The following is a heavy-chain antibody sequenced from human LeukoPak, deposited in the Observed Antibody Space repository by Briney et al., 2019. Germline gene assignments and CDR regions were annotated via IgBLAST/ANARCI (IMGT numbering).Heavy chain of an antibody. CDR1: GYTFTGYY. Sequence: ASVKVSCKASGYTFTGYYMHWVRQAPGQGLEWMGWINPNSGGTNYAQKFQGRVTMTRDTSISTAYMELSRLRSDDTAVYYCARDVSVCGLYGMDVWGQGTTVTVSS. CDR3: ARDVSVCGLYGMDV. V-gene: IGHV1-2*02. J-gene: IGHJ6*02. D-gene: IGHD2-8*01. CDR2: INPNSGGT.